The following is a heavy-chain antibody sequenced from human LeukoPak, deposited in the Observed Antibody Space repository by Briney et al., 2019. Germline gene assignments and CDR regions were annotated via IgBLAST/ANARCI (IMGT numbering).Heavy chain of an antibody. D-gene: IGHD6-19*01. Sequence: NPSETLSLTCTVSGGSICSYYWSWIRQPPGKGLEWIGYIYYSGSTNYDPSLKSRVTISVDTSKNQFSLKLSSVTAADTAVYYCAGQTYSSGSSWASYWGQGTLVTVSS. V-gene: IGHV4-59*01. CDR1: GGSICSYY. J-gene: IGHJ4*02. CDR2: IYYSGST. CDR3: AGQTYSSGSSWASY.